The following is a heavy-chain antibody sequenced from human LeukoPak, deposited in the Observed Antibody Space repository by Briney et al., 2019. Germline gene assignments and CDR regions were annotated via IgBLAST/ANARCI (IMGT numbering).Heavy chain of an antibody. CDR1: GGSISNGDYY. CDR3: AREDDFWSGYYSSGIGYFDY. CDR2: IYYSGTT. D-gene: IGHD3-3*01. V-gene: IGHV4-30-4*01. Sequence: SETLSLTCTVSGGSISNGDYYWSWIRQPPGKGLEWIGYIYYSGTTYYNPSLKSRVIISVDTSKNQFSLKLSSVTAADTAVYYCAREDDFWSGYYSSGIGYFDYWGQGTLVTVSS. J-gene: IGHJ4*02.